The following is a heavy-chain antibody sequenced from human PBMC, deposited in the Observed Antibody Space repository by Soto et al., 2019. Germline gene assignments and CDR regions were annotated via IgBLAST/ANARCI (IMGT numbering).Heavy chain of an antibody. CDR1: GGSFSGYY. CDR2: INHSGST. J-gene: IGHJ6*02. D-gene: IGHD6-6*01. CDR3: ASGKTRTARPSLRYYYYGLDV. Sequence: SETLSLTCTIYGGSFSGYYWSWIRQPPGKGLEWIGEINHSGSTNYSPSLRRRVSISVDTSKDKFSLNLSSVTAADTAVYYCASGKTRTARPSLRYYYYGLDVWGQVTTVT. V-gene: IGHV4-34*01.